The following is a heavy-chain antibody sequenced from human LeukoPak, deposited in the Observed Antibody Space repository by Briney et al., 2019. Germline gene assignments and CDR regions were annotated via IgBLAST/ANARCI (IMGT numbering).Heavy chain of an antibody. CDR2: IKQDGSEK. V-gene: IGHV3-7*04. J-gene: IGHJ3*02. CDR1: GFSFNDYA. D-gene: IGHD4-17*01. Sequence: PGGSLRLSCAASGFSFNDYAMHWVRQAPGKGLEWVANIKQDGSEKYYVDSVKGRFTISRDNAKNSLYLQMNSLRAEDTAVYYCARGATVTTHDAFDIWGQGTMVTVSS. CDR3: ARGATVTTHDAFDI.